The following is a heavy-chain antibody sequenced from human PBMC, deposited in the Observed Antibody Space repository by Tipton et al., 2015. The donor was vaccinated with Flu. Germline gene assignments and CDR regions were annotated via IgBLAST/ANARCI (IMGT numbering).Heavy chain of an antibody. Sequence: GSLRLSCAASGLIVSNEYMSWVRQAPGKGLEWVSVLYSDGRTYYADSVKGRFTISRDSSKNTLHFQMHSLRLEDTATYYCARGVAGAFDIWGQGTRVSVS. D-gene: IGHD6-19*01. CDR3: ARGVAGAFDI. V-gene: IGHV3-53*05. CDR1: GLIVSNEY. J-gene: IGHJ3*02. CDR2: LYSDGRT.